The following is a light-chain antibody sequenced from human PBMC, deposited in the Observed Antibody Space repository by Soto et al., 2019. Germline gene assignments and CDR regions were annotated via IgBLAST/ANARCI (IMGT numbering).Light chain of an antibody. Sequence: QSVLTQPASVSGSPGQSITISCTGTSSDVGAYNYVSWYQHHPGKAPKPMIYEVSNRPSGFSSRFSGSKSGNTASLTISGLQAEDEADYYCSSYAGSSTYYVFGTGTKVTVL. CDR2: EVS. V-gene: IGLV2-14*01. CDR3: SSYAGSSTYYV. CDR1: SSDVGAYNY. J-gene: IGLJ1*01.